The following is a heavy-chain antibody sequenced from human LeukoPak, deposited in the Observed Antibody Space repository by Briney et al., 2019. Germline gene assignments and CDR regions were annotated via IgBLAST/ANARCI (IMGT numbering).Heavy chain of an antibody. V-gene: IGHV1-46*01. Sequence: ASVKVSCKASGYTFTSYYMHWVRQAPGQGLEWMGIINPSGGSTSYAQKFQGRVTMTGDTSTSTVYMELSSLRSEDTAVYYCARVGATKDAFDIWGQGTMVTVSS. CDR2: INPSGGST. D-gene: IGHD1-26*01. CDR3: ARVGATKDAFDI. CDR1: GYTFTSYY. J-gene: IGHJ3*02.